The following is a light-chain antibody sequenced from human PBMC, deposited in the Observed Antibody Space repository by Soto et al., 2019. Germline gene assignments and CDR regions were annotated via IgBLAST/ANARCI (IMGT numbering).Light chain of an antibody. J-gene: IGKJ4*01. CDR2: KAS. CDR3: QQYNSWPLT. CDR1: QRINIY. Sequence: DIQMTQSPSSLSTSIGDRVTITCRASQRINIYLNWYRQKPGKAPELLIYKASSLESGVPSRFSGSGSGTEFTLTISSLQSEDFAVYYCQQYNSWPLTFGGGTKVDI. V-gene: IGKV1-5*03.